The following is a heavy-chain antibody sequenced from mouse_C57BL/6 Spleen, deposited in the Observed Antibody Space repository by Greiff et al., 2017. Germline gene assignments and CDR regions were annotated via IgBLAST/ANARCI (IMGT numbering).Heavy chain of an antibody. CDR1: GFSLTSYA. CDR3: ARDGGLQLYWYFEV. V-gene: IGHV2-9-1*01. CDR2: IWTGGGT. Sequence: VKLVESGPGLVAPSQSLSITCTVSGFSLTSYAISWVRQPPGKGLEWLGVIWTGGGTNYNSALKSRLSISKDNSKSQVFLKMNSLQTDDTARYYCARDGGLQLYWYFEVWGTGTTLTVSS. J-gene: IGHJ1*03. D-gene: IGHD2-2*01.